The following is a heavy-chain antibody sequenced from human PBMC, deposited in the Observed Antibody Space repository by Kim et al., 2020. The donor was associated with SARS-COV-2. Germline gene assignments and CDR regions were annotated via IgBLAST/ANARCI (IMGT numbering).Heavy chain of an antibody. CDR3: VKDRSLGY. J-gene: IGHJ4*02. Sequence: GGSLRLSCSPSGFTFSNSWMAWVRQAPGKGLEWVANIKEDGSEKNYGDSVRGRFTISRDNAKSSLHLQMNSLRAEDTAVYYCVKDRSLGYWGQGTLVTVS. CDR1: GFTFSNSW. V-gene: IGHV3-7*01. D-gene: IGHD3-10*01. CDR2: IKEDGSEK.